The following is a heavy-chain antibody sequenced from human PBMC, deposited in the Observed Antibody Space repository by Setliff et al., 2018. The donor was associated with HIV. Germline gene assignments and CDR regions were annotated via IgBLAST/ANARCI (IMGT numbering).Heavy chain of an antibody. CDR2: INLIGRT. CDR3: ARPTTGVGGGAAFDI. Sequence: SETLSLTCAVYGGSFSGYYWNWIRQPPGKGLEWVGEINLIGRTNYNPSLKSRVTISLDTSKNQFSLKLSSVTAADTAVYYCARPTTGVGGGAAFDIWGQGTMVTVSS. CDR1: GGSFSGYY. V-gene: IGHV4-34*01. J-gene: IGHJ3*02. D-gene: IGHD2-8*01.